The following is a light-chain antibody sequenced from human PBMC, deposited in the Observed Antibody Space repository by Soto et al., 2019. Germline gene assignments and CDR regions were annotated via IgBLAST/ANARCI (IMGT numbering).Light chain of an antibody. CDR3: SSYTSSSTPFYG. CDR2: DVS. CDR1: SSEVGGYNY. J-gene: IGLJ1*01. V-gene: IGLV2-14*01. Sequence: QSVLTQPASVSGSPGQSITISCTGTSSEVGGYNYVSWYQQHPGKAPKLMIYDVSNRPSGVSNRFSGSKSGNTASLTISGLQAEDEADYYCSSYTSSSTPFYGFGTGTKVTVL.